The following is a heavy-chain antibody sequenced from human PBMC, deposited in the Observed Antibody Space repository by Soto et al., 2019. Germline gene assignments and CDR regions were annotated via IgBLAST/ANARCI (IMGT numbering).Heavy chain of an antibody. CDR1: GGSFSGYY. J-gene: IGHJ4*02. Sequence: PSETLSLTCAVYGGSFSGYYWSWIRQPPGKGLEWIGYIYNSGSTNYNPSLKSRVTISVDTSKNQFSLKLSSVTAADTAVYYCARRYSYGYFDYWGQGTLVTVSS. D-gene: IGHD5-18*01. CDR2: IYNSGST. V-gene: IGHV4-59*08. CDR3: ARRYSYGYFDY.